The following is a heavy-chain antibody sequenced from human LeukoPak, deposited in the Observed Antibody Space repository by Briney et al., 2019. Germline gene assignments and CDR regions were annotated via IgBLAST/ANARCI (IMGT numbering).Heavy chain of an antibody. CDR1: GYTFTSYD. CDR2: MNPNSGNT. V-gene: IGHV1-8*01. Sequence: ASVKVSCKASGYTFTSYDINWVRQATGQGLEWMGWMNPNSGNTGYAQKFQGRVTMTRNTSISTAYMELSSLRSEDTAVYYCARKSGHPYGMDVWGQGTTVTVSS. CDR3: ARKSGHPYGMDV. J-gene: IGHJ6*02.